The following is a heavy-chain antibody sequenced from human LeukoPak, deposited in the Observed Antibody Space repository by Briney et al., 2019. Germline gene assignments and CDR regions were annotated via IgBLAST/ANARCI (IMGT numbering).Heavy chain of an antibody. Sequence: PGGSLRLSCAASGFTFSSYGMHWVRQAPGKGLEWVAVISYDGSNKYYADSVKGRFTISRDNSKNTLYLQMNSLRAEDTAVYYCAKGSVLLWFGVEDYMDVWGKGTTVTISS. J-gene: IGHJ6*03. CDR2: ISYDGSNK. V-gene: IGHV3-30*18. CDR3: AKGSVLLWFGVEDYMDV. CDR1: GFTFSSYG. D-gene: IGHD3-10*01.